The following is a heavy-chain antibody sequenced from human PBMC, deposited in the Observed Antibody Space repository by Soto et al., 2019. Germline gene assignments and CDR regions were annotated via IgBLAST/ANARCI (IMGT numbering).Heavy chain of an antibody. Sequence: GESLKISCKGSGYSFSSYWIVWVRQMPGKGLEWMGTIYPGDSGTRYSPSFQGQVTISADKSISTAYLQWNSLKASDTAMYFCARNKGYCSSISCYGMDVWGQGAAVTVSS. D-gene: IGHD2-2*01. CDR2: IYPGDSGT. J-gene: IGHJ6*02. CDR3: ARNKGYCSSISCYGMDV. CDR1: GYSFSSYW. V-gene: IGHV5-51*01.